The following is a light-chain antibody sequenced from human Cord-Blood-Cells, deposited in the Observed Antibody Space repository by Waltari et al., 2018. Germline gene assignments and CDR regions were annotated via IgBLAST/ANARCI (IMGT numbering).Light chain of an antibody. V-gene: IGLV4-69*01. CDR2: LNSDCSH. J-gene: IGLJ3*02. CDR3: QTWGTGIPHWV. CDR1: SGHSSYA. Sequence: QLVLTQSPSASASLGASVKLTCTLSSGHSSYAIAWHQQQPEKGPRYLMKLNSDCSHSKGDGIPDRFSGSSSGAERYLTISSLQSEDEADYYCQTWGTGIPHWVFGGGTKLTVL.